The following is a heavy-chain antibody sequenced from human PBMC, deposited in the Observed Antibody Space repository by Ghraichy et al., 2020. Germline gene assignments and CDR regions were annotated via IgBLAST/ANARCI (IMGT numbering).Heavy chain of an antibody. CDR1: GFTFSDYT. CDR2: ITYRSSYI. Sequence: GGSLRLSCAASGFTFSDYTMNWVRQAPGKGLEWVSSITYRSSYIYYADSVKGRFTISRDNAKKSLYLHMSSRRPEDTAVYYCVLMGSSGSSLACDIWGKGTMVTVSS. D-gene: IGHD6-13*01. J-gene: IGHJ3*02. V-gene: IGHV3-21*01. CDR3: VLMGSSGSSLACDI.